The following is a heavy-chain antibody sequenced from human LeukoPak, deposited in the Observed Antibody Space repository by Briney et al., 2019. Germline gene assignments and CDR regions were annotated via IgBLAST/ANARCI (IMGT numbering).Heavy chain of an antibody. CDR3: ARLDYYYGMDV. CDR2: ISNSGSTT. CDR1: GFTFRSYE. V-gene: IGHV3-48*03. Sequence: PGGSLRLSCAASGFTFRSYEMNWVRQAPGKGLEGGAYISNSGSTTYYADSVKGRFTISRDNAKNSLYLQMNSLRAEDTAVYYCARLDYYYGMDVWGQGTTVTVSS. J-gene: IGHJ6*02.